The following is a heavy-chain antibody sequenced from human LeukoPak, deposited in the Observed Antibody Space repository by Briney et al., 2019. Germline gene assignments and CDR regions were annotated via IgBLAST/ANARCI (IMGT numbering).Heavy chain of an antibody. Sequence: ASVKVSCKASGYTFTGYYMHWVRQAPGQGLEWMGWINPNSGGTNYAQKFQGRVTMTRDTSISTAYMELSSLRSEDTAVYYCARAGVGPHRPYYYYYMDVWGKGTTVTVSS. J-gene: IGHJ6*03. V-gene: IGHV1-2*02. CDR3: ARAGVGPHRPYYYYYMDV. CDR1: GYTFTGYY. CDR2: INPNSGGT. D-gene: IGHD3-3*01.